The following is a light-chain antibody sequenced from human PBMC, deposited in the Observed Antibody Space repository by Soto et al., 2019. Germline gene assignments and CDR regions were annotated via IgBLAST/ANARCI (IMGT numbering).Light chain of an antibody. CDR3: QQYNFWPPLT. CDR2: DAS. J-gene: IGKJ4*01. V-gene: IGKV3-15*01. Sequence: EIVMTQSPATLSVSPGERATLSCRASQSVNSNLAWYRQKPGQAPRLLISDASTRATGVTARFSGSGSGTEFTLTIISLQSEDSGIYYCQQYNFWPPLTFGGGTKVEIK. CDR1: QSVNSN.